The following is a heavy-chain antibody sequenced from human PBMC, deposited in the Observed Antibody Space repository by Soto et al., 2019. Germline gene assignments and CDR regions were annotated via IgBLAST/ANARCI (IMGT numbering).Heavy chain of an antibody. D-gene: IGHD3-3*01. Sequence: QVHLEQWGAGLLKPSETLSLTCAVYGGSLSGYFWSWVRQPPGKGLEWIGEINHSGSTNYNPSLKSRVTISADTSKQQFSLRLSSVTAADSGIYFCASYHYYDFWIGSRHYMDAWGKGTTVNVSS. CDR2: INHSGST. V-gene: IGHV4-34*01. CDR3: ASYHYYDFWIGSRHYMDA. J-gene: IGHJ6*03. CDR1: GGSLSGYF.